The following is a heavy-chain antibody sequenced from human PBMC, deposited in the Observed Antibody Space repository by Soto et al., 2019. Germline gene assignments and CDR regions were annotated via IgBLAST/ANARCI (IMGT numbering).Heavy chain of an antibody. D-gene: IGHD5-18*01. CDR2: IYYSGST. V-gene: IGHV4-31*03. CDR3: ARSGYSYGTTAILS. CDR1: GGSISSGGYY. J-gene: IGHJ5*02. Sequence: PSETLSLTCTVSGGSISSGGYYWSWIRQHPGKGLEWIGYIYYSGSTYYNPSLKSRVTISVDTSKNQFSLKLSSVTAADTAVYYCARSGYSYGTTAILSWGQGTPVTVSS.